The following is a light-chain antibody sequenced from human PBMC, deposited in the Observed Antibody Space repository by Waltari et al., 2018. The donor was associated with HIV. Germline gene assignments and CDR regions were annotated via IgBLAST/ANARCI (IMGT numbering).Light chain of an antibody. CDR2: KAS. CDR3: QQYNSYET. V-gene: IGKV1-5*03. CDR1: QSNLISSW. J-gene: IGKJ1*01. Sequence: DIQMTQSPSTLSASVGDRVTITCRASQSNLISSWLAWYQQKPGKAPKLLIYKASSLESGVPSRFSGSGSGTEFTLTISSLQPDDFATYYCQQYNSYETFGQGTKVEIK.